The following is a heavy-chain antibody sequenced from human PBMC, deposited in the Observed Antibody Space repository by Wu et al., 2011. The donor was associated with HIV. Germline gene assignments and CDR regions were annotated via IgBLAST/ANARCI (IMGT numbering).Heavy chain of an antibody. J-gene: IGHJ6*03. Sequence: QVQLVQSGAEVRKPGSSVKVSCKASGGTFSSYAISWVRQAPGQGLEWMGGIIPIFGTTNYAQKFQGRVTITADKSTSTAYMELSSLRSEDTAVYYCTGGRKSGYYSGDYYYYMDVWGKGTTVTVSS. CDR1: GGTFSSYA. D-gene: IGHD3-3*01. CDR2: IIPIFGTT. V-gene: IGHV1-69*06. CDR3: TGGRKSGYYSGDYYYYMDV.